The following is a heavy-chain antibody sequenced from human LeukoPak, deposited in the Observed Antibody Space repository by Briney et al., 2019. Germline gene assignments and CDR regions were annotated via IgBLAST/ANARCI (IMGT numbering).Heavy chain of an antibody. D-gene: IGHD1-1*01. Sequence: ASVKVSCKASGYTFTGYYMHWVRQAPGQGLEWMGWINPNSGGTNYAQKFQGRVTMTRDTSISTAYMELSRLRSDDTAVYYCARGGYNWNDEGAWFDPWGQGTLVTVSS. J-gene: IGHJ5*02. CDR1: GYTFTGYY. CDR2: INPNSGGT. V-gene: IGHV1-2*02. CDR3: ARGGYNWNDEGAWFDP.